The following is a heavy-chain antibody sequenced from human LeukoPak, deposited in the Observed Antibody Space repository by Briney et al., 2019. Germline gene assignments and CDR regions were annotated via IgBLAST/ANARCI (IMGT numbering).Heavy chain of an antibody. CDR3: TRVGYIDEGIDY. J-gene: IGHJ4*02. CDR2: IKQDGSKK. D-gene: IGHD5-24*01. Sequence: GKSLRLSCAASGFPFSSYWMTWVRQAPGKGLEWVANIKQDGSKKSYVDSVKGRFTISRDNAKNSLYLQMNSLRAEDTAIYYCTRVGYIDEGIDYWGQGTLVTVSS. V-gene: IGHV3-7*04. CDR1: GFPFSSYW.